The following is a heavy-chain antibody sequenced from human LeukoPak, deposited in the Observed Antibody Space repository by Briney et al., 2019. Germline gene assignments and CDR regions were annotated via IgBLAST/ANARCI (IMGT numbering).Heavy chain of an antibody. Sequence: GSLRLSCAASGFTFNSYWMHWVRHAPGKGLVWVSRINSDGSNTIYADSVKGRFTISRDNAKNSLYLQMNSLRAEDTSVYYCARGIAAAGNWFDPWGQGTLVTVSS. CDR2: INSDGSNT. CDR3: ARGIAAAGNWFDP. CDR1: GFTFNSYW. J-gene: IGHJ5*02. D-gene: IGHD6-13*01. V-gene: IGHV3-74*01.